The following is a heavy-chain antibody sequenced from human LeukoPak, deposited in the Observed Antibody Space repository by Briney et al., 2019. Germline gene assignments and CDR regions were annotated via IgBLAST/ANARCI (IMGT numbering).Heavy chain of an antibody. V-gene: IGHV4-59*01. Sequence: SETLSLTCTVSGGFISSYYWSWIRQPPGKGLEWIGYIYYSGSTNYNPSLKSRVTISVDTSKNQFSLRLSSVTAADTAVYYCERYRVYIRYDTNGNWFDPWGRGTLVTVSS. CDR1: GGFISSYY. CDR2: IYYSGST. CDR3: ERYRVYIRYDTNGNWFDP. J-gene: IGHJ5*02. D-gene: IGHD2-8*01.